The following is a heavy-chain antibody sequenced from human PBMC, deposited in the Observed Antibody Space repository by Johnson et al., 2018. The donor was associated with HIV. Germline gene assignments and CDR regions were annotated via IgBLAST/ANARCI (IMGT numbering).Heavy chain of an antibody. CDR2: LYIGGTS. V-gene: IGHV3-66*01. D-gene: IGHD5-12*01. J-gene: IGHJ3*02. Sequence: EVQLVESGGGLVQPGGSLRLSCVTSGFSVSRSYMNWVRQAPGKGLEWVSTLYIGGTSYYGDSVKGRFTISRDDSKNTAYLQMNSLKTEDTAVDYCTSEWDRVATISPDAFDIWGQGTMVTVSS. CDR1: GFSVSRSY. CDR3: TSEWDRVATISPDAFDI.